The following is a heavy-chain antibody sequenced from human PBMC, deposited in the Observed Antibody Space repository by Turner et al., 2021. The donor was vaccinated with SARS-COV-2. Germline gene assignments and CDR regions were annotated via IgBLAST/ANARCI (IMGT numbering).Heavy chain of an antibody. CDR2: IYYSGST. CDR1: GGSISSSSYY. V-gene: IGHV4-39*02. CDR3: ATDYYDSSGYYYGGWFDP. D-gene: IGHD3-22*01. J-gene: IGHJ5*02. Sequence: QLQLQESGPGLVKPSENLSLTCTVSGGSISSSSYYWGWIRQPPGKGLEWIGSIYYSGSTYYNPSLKSRVTISVDTSKNQFSLKLSSVTAADTAVYYCATDYYDSSGYYYGGWFDPWGQGTLVTVSS.